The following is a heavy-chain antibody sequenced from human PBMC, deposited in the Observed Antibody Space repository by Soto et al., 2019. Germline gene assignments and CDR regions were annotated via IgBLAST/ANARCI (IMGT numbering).Heavy chain of an antibody. Sequence: SETLSLTCTVSGGSISSYYWSWIRQPPGKGLEWIGYIYYSGSTNYNPSLKSRVTISVDTSKNQFSLKLSSVTAADTAVYYCARHSTSRDEYSSSWSRGHWFDPWGQGTLVTVSS. CDR2: IYYSGST. J-gene: IGHJ5*02. V-gene: IGHV4-59*08. D-gene: IGHD6-13*01. CDR3: ARHSTSRDEYSSSWSRGHWFDP. CDR1: GGSISSYY.